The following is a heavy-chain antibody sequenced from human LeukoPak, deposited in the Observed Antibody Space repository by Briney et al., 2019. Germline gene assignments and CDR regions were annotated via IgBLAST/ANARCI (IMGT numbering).Heavy chain of an antibody. CDR1: GYTFTSYG. J-gene: IGHJ4*02. D-gene: IGHD3-22*01. CDR2: ISAYNGNT. CDR3: AREGYYYDSSGYYTWGDFDY. V-gene: IGHV1-18*01. Sequence: GASVKVSCKASGYTFTSYGISWVRQAPGQGLEWMAWISAYNGNTNYAQKLQGRVTMTTDTSTSTAYMELRSLRSDDTAVYYCAREGYYYDSSGYYTWGDFDYWGQGTLVTVSS.